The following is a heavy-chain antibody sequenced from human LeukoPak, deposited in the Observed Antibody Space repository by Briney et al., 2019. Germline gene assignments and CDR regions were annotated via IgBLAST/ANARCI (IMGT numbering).Heavy chain of an antibody. J-gene: IGHJ4*02. Sequence: GGSLRLSCAASGFTFSSYAMHWVRQAPGKGLEWVAVISYDGSNKYYADSVKGRFTISRDNSKNTLYLQMTSLRAEDTAVYYCARAGYCSSTSCLSPFDYWGQGTLVTVSS. CDR3: ARAGYCSSTSCLSPFDY. V-gene: IGHV3-30*04. CDR1: GFTFSSYA. CDR2: ISYDGSNK. D-gene: IGHD2-2*01.